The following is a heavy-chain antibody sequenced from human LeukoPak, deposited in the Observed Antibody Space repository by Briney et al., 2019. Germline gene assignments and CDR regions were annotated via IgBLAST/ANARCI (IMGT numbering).Heavy chain of an antibody. D-gene: IGHD5-24*01. Sequence: SETLSLTCTVSGASISSGGYYWSWIRQHPGKGLEWIGYIYYSGTYYNPSLKSRVTISVDTSKNQFSLKLSSVTAADTAVYYCALRRDGYNSIDYWGQGTLVTVSS. CDR3: ALRRDGYNSIDY. CDR1: GASISSGGYY. V-gene: IGHV4-31*03. J-gene: IGHJ4*02. CDR2: IYYSGT.